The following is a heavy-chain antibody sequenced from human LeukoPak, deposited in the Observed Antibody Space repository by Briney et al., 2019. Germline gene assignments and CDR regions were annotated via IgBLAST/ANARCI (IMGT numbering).Heavy chain of an antibody. J-gene: IGHJ4*02. Sequence: GGSLRLSCAASGFTVSGYWMSWVRQAPGKGLEWVANIKQDGSAQNYVDSVKGRLTTSRDNAKNSLFLQMNSLRVEDTALYYCARVFFGLGAAADYWGQGTLVTVSS. CDR2: IKQDGSAQ. CDR3: ARVFFGLGAAADY. CDR1: GFTVSGYW. V-gene: IGHV3-7*01. D-gene: IGHD6-13*01.